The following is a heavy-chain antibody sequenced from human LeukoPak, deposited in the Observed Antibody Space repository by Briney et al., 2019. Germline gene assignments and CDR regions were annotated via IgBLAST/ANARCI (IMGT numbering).Heavy chain of an antibody. CDR3: ARGKQSLYYYAMDV. V-gene: IGHV4-61*08. CDR2: IYYSEST. Sequence: PSETLSLTCTVSGGSVNSVDYYWSWLRQSPGKELEWIGHIYYSESTIYNPSLKSRVTTSLDKSKNQFSLKLKSLTAADTAVYYCARGKQSLYYYAMDVWGQGTTVTVSS. CDR1: GGSVNSVDYY. D-gene: IGHD6-19*01. J-gene: IGHJ6*02.